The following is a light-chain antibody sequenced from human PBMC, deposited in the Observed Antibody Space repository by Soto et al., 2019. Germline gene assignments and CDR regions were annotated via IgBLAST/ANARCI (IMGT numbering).Light chain of an antibody. Sequence: EIVLTQSPGTLSLYPGESATLSCRASQSVGSSLAWYHQKPGQAPRLLIYGASTRATGIPARFSGSGSGTEFTLTISSLQSEDFAVYSSQQYNNWPRTFGQGTKV. CDR2: GAS. J-gene: IGKJ1*01. CDR1: QSVGSS. CDR3: QQYNNWPRT. V-gene: IGKV3-15*01.